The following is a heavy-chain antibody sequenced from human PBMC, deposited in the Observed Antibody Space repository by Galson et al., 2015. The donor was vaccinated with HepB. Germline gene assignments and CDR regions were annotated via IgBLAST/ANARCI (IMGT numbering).Heavy chain of an antibody. D-gene: IGHD6-19*01. V-gene: IGHV3-30-3*01. Sequence: SLRLSCAASGFTFSSYAMHWVRQAPGKGLEWVAVISYDGSNKYYADSVKGRFTISRDNSKNTLYLQMNSLRAEDTAVYYCARDSNSSGWYEYYFGYWGQGTLVTVSS. CDR3: ARDSNSSGWYEYYFGY. J-gene: IGHJ4*02. CDR2: ISYDGSNK. CDR1: GFTFSSYA.